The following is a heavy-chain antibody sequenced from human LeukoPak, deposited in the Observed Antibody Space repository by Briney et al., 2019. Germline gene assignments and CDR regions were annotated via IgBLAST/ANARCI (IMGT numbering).Heavy chain of an antibody. CDR1: GFTFSRYG. V-gene: IGHV3-30*18. D-gene: IGHD5-12*01. J-gene: IGHJ4*02. CDR2: ISSDGNNE. Sequence: PGGSRRLSCAASGFTFSRYGMHWVRQAPGKGLEWVALISSDGNNEYYADSVKGRFTISRDNSKNTLYLQMSSLRAEDTALYYCAKRRDPSGNHYSDYWGQGTLVTVSS. CDR3: AKRRDPSGNHYSDY.